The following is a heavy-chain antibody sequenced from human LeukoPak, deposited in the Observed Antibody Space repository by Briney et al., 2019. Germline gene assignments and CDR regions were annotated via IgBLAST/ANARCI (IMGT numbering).Heavy chain of an antibody. V-gene: IGHV3-30*03. CDR2: ISYDGSNK. J-gene: IGHJ5*02. CDR3: ARDLGGYYYGSGSYYKDNWFDP. Sequence: PGGSLRLSCAASGFTFSDYYMSWIRQAPGKGLEWVAVISYDGSNKYYADSVRGRFTISRDNSKNTLYLQMNSLRAEDTAVYYCARDLGGYYYGSGSYYKDNWFDPWGQGTLVTVSS. D-gene: IGHD3-10*01. CDR1: GFTFSDYY.